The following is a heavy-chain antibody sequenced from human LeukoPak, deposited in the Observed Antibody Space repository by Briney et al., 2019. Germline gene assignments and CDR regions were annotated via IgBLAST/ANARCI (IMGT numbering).Heavy chain of an antibody. CDR3: ARSSSGVYIQ. Sequence: GGSLRPSCVASGFTFSNYYMHWVRQVPGKGPVWVSRISGDGSSILYADSVKGRFTISRDNAKNSLYVQMNSLRADDSAVYYCARSSSGVYIQWGQGTLVTVSS. CDR1: GFTFSNYY. D-gene: IGHD2-15*01. J-gene: IGHJ4*02. CDR2: ISGDGSSI. V-gene: IGHV3-74*01.